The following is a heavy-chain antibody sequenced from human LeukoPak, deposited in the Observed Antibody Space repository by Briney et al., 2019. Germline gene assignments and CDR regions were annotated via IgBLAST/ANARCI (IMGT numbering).Heavy chain of an antibody. CDR2: IWYDGSNK. CDR3: ASGLTAMLTAEGGFDY. V-gene: IGHV3-33*01. J-gene: IGHJ4*02. Sequence: PGGSLRLSCAASGFTFSSYGMHWVRQAPGKGLEWVAVIWYDGSNKYYADSVKGRFTISRDNSKNTLYLQMNSLRVEDTAVYFCASGLTAMLTAEGGFDYWGQGTLVTVSS. D-gene: IGHD5-18*01. CDR1: GFTFSSYG.